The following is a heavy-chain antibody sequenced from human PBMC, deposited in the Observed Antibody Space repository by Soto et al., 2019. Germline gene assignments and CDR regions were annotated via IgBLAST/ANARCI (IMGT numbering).Heavy chain of an antibody. CDR3: RVLVAATRRFAFDI. CDR1: GYTFTGYY. J-gene: IGHJ3*02. V-gene: IGHV1-2*04. CDR2: INPNSGGT. D-gene: IGHD2-15*01. Sequence: ASVKVSCKASGYTFTGYYMHWVRQAPGQGLEWMGWINPNSGGTNYAQKFQGWVTMTRDTSISTAYMELSRLRSDDTAVYYCRVLVAATRRFAFDIWGQGTMVTVSS.